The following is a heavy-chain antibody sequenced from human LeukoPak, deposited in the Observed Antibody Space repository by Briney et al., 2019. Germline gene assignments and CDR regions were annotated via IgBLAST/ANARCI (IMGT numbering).Heavy chain of an antibody. CDR1: EFTFSSYT. Sequence: GRSLRLSCAASEFTFSSYTMHWVRQAPGKGLEWVALISYDGSNKYYADSVKGRFTISRDNSKKTLLLQTNSRRAEDTAMYYCARDWRAFCGGDCFGFFDYWGQGTLVTVSS. D-gene: IGHD2-21*02. J-gene: IGHJ4*02. CDR3: ARDWRAFCGGDCFGFFDY. V-gene: IGHV3-30-3*01. CDR2: ISYDGSNK.